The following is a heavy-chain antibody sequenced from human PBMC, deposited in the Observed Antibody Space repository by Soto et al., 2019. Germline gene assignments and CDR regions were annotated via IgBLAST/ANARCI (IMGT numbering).Heavy chain of an antibody. CDR1: GVTFSSYA. J-gene: IGHJ3*02. CDR2: IIPIFGTA. Sequence: SVKVSCKASGVTFSSYAISWVRQAPGQGLEWMGGIIPIFGTANYAQKFQGRVTITADESTSTAYMELSSLRSEDTAVYYCARGLLRWNAFDIWGQGTMVTVSS. V-gene: IGHV1-69*13. D-gene: IGHD4-17*01. CDR3: ARGLLRWNAFDI.